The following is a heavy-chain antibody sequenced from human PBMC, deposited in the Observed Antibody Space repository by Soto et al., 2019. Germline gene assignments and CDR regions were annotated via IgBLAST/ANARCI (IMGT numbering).Heavy chain of an antibody. CDR1: GGSISSGGYY. CDR2: IYYSGST. CDR3: ARVGRTGTSLPFDY. D-gene: IGHD1-1*01. V-gene: IGHV4-31*03. Sequence: SETLSLTCTVSGGSISSGGYYWSWIRQHPGKGLEWIGYIYYSGSTYYNPSLKSRVTISVDTSKNQSSLKLSSVTAADTAVYYCARVGRTGTSLPFDYWGQGTLVTVSS. J-gene: IGHJ4*02.